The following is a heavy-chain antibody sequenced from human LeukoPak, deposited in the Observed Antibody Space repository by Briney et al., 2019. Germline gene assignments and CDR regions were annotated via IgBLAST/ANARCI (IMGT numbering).Heavy chain of an antibody. CDR3: ARGAYYYDSSGHYPMFEY. V-gene: IGHV1-2*02. Sequence: ASVKVSCKASGNTFTGYYMHWVRQAPGQGLEWMGWINTNSGGTNSAQKSQGRVTMTRDTSISTVYMELSRLRSDDTAVYYCARGAYYYDSSGHYPMFEYWGQGTLVTVSS. CDR2: INTNSGGT. CDR1: GNTFTGYY. D-gene: IGHD3-22*01. J-gene: IGHJ4*02.